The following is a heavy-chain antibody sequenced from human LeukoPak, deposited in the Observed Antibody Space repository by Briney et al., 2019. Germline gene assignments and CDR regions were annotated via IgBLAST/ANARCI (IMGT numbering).Heavy chain of an antibody. V-gene: IGHV3-48*04. CDR2: ISTSTTTI. CDR1: GFTFSSYS. D-gene: IGHD5-12*01. J-gene: IGHJ6*03. CDR3: ARKFSGYNISYYYYYMDV. Sequence: GGSLRLSCEASGFTFSSYSMNWVRQAPGKGLEWISYISTSTTTIYYANSVKGRFTISRDNAKNSLYLQMNSLRAEDTAVYYCARKFSGYNISYYYYYMDVWGKGTTVTVSS.